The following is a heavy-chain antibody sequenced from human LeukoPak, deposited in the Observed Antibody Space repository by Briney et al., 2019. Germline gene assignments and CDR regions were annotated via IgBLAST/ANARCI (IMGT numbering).Heavy chain of an antibody. CDR1: GGSISSYY. J-gene: IGHJ5*02. CDR3: ARSLWVAATTQRDWFDP. CDR2: IYYSGST. D-gene: IGHD2-15*01. Sequence: SETLSLTCTVSGGSISSYYWSWIRQSPGKGLEWIGYIYYSGSTNYNPSLRSRVTMSVDTSKTQFSLKVSSVTAADTAVYYCARSLWVAATTQRDWFDPWGQGTLVTVSS. V-gene: IGHV4-59*01.